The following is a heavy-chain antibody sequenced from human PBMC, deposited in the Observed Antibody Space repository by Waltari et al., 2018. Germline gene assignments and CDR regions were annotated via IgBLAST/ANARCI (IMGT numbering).Heavy chain of an antibody. Sequence: WGWFRQHPGKGLEWIGYIYYSGSTYYNPSLKSRVTISVDTSKNQFSLKLSSVTAADTAVYYCARVYSSGWYGAFDIWGQGTMVTVSS. CDR2: IYYSGST. V-gene: IGHV4-31*02. D-gene: IGHD6-19*01. CDR3: ARVYSSGWYGAFDI. J-gene: IGHJ3*02.